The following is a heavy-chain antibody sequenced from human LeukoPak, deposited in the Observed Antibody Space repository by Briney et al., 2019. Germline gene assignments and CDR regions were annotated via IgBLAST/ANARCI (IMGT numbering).Heavy chain of an antibody. J-gene: IGHJ4*02. D-gene: IGHD6-19*01. CDR2: IYSGGGT. CDR3: ARAGELRIAVAPIDY. V-gene: IGHV3-53*01. Sequence: GGSLRLSCAASGFTFSSYWMNWVRQAPGKGLEWVSIIYSGGGTFYADSVKGRFTISRDNSKNTLFLQMNSLRVEDTAVYYCARAGELRIAVAPIDYWGQGTLVTVSP. CDR1: GFTFSSYW.